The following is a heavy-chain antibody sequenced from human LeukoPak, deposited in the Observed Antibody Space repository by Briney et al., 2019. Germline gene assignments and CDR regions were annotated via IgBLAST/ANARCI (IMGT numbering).Heavy chain of an antibody. CDR2: ISGSGDSI. Sequence: GGSLRLSCAASGFTFSGYEMSWVRQAPGKGLEWVSYISGSGDSIDHADSVKGRFTISRDNAKNSLYLQMNSLRAEDTAVYYCARDGTRGWELDLWGQGTLVTVSS. D-gene: IGHD1-26*01. CDR3: ARDGTRGWELDL. CDR1: GFTFSGYE. V-gene: IGHV3-48*03. J-gene: IGHJ4*02.